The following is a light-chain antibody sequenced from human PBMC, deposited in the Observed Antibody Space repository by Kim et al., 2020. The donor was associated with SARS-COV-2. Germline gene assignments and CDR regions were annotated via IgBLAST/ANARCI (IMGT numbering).Light chain of an antibody. CDR2: RNN. CDR1: SSNIGSNY. J-gene: IGLJ2*01. CDR3: AAWDDSLSGVV. V-gene: IGLV1-47*01. Sequence: QSVLTQPPSASGTPGQRVTISCSGSSSNIGSNYVYWYQQLPGTAPTLLIYRNNQRPSGVPDRFSGSKSGTSASLASSGLRSEDEADYYCAAWDDSLSGVVFGGGTQLTVL.